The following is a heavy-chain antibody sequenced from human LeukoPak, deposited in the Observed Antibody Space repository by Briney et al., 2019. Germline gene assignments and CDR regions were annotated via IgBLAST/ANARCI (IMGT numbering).Heavy chain of an antibody. Sequence: GGPLRLSCAASGFTLSSYTRNWVRQPPGKGLEGVSNIGTSSTTIYYADSVKGRFTISRDNPKNSLYLQMNSLKTEDTAMYYCGVYRGSGPGGDDTFDIWGQGTMVTVSS. J-gene: IGHJ3*02. D-gene: IGHD2-21*01. CDR2: IGTSSTTI. CDR3: GVYRGSGPGGDDTFDI. V-gene: IGHV3-48*01. CDR1: GFTLSSYT.